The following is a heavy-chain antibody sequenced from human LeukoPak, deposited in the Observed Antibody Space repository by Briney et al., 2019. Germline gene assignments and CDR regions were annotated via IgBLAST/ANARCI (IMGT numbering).Heavy chain of an antibody. CDR2: INWNGGST. CDR3: ARAEGGYSSGQYDY. D-gene: IGHD6-19*01. Sequence: GGSLRLSCAASGFTFDDYGMSWVRQAPGKGLEWVSGINWNGGSTGYADSVKGRFTISRDNAKNSLYLQMNSLRAEDTALYYCARAEGGYSSGQYDYWGQGTLVTVSS. J-gene: IGHJ4*02. V-gene: IGHV3-20*04. CDR1: GFTFDDYG.